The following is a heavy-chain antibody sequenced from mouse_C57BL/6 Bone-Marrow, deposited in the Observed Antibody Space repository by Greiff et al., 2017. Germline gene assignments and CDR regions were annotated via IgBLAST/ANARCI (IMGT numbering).Heavy chain of an antibody. Sequence: EVQVVESEGGLVQPGSSMKLSCTASGFTFSDYYMAWVRQVPEKGLELVANINYDGSSTYYLDSLKSRFIISRDNAKNILYLQMSSLKSEDTATYYCARVSFYYGSSYWYFDVWHRDHGHRLL. CDR3: ARVSFYYGSSYWYFDV. CDR1: GFTFSDYY. J-gene: IGHJ1*03. V-gene: IGHV5-16*01. D-gene: IGHD1-1*01. CDR2: INYDGSST.